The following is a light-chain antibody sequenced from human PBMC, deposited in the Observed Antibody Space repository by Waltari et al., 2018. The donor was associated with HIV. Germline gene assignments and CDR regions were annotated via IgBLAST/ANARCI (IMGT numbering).Light chain of an antibody. CDR3: QHYDSSSFT. CDR2: GAS. V-gene: IGKV3-20*01. CDR1: HSFSSSY. Sequence: EIVLTQSPGTLSLSLGERATLSCRASHSFSSSYLAWYQQKPGQAPRLLIYGASSRATGTPDRFSGSGSGTDFTLSISRLEPEDFAVYYCQHYDSSSFTFGPGTKVDIK. J-gene: IGKJ3*01.